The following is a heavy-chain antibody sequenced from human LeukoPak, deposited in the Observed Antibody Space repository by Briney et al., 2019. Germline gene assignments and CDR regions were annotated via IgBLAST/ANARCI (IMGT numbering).Heavy chain of an antibody. D-gene: IGHD3-22*01. CDR2: IYHNGNT. CDR3: AREFTEYYYDSSKASY. V-gene: IGHV4-38-2*02. CDR1: GYSISSGYY. Sequence: SETLSLTCAVSGYSISSGYYWAWIRQPPGKGLEWIGRIYHNGNTYYNPSLKGRVTISVDTSKNQFSLKLSSVTAADTALYYCAREFTEYYYDSSKASYWGQGTLVTVSS. J-gene: IGHJ4*02.